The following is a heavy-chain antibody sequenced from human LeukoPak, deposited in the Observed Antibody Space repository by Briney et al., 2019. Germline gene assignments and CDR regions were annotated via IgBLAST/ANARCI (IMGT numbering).Heavy chain of an antibody. D-gene: IGHD6-13*01. Sequence: SETLSLTCAVYGGSFSGYYWSWIRQPPGKGLEWIGEINHSGSTNYNPSLKSRVTISVDTSKNQFSLKLSSVTAADTAVYYCAKLVPFDYWGQGTLVTVSS. CDR3: AKLVPFDY. V-gene: IGHV4-34*01. CDR1: GGSFSGYY. J-gene: IGHJ4*02. CDR2: INHSGST.